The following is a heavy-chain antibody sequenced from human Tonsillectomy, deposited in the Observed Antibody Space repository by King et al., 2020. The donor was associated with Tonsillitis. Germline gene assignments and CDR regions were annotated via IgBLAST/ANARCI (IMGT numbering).Heavy chain of an antibody. CDR3: ARXXXXXXXXXXXXXXXXGXXXXXXXXXAXXXXXXVFXLAPSXXXXSGGTAALGCLVKXYF. V-gene: IGHV3-48*02. CDR2: ISSSSTTI. Sequence: VQLVESGGGLVQPGGSXRXSCEGXGFMFSDXXMHWLRQAPGKXPEWVSYISSSSTTIYHXXSXXGRXTIXXDNVRXXVXLXMXSLSDEXTGXYYCARXXXXXXXXXXXXXXXXGXXXXXXXXXAXXXXXXVFXLAPSXXXXSGGTAALGCLVKXYF. CDR1: GFMFSDXX. J-gene: IGHJ1*01.